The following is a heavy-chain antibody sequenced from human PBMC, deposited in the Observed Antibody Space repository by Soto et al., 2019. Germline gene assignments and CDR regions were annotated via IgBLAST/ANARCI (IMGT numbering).Heavy chain of an antibody. D-gene: IGHD1-1*01. J-gene: IGHJ3*02. Sequence: QITLNESGPTLVKPTQTLTLTCTFSGFSLSTSGVGVGWIRQPPGKALEWLAVIYWDDDKRYSPSLKSRLTTIKDTPKNYVFLIMTNMDPVDTATYYCAQRLEQSGNNWDSGAYDIWGQGTMVTVSS. CDR2: IYWDDDK. CDR3: AQRLEQSGNNWDSGAYDI. V-gene: IGHV2-5*02. CDR1: GFSLSTSGVG.